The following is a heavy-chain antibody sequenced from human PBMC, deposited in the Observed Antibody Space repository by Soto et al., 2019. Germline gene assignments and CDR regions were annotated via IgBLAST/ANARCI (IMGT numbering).Heavy chain of an antibody. V-gene: IGHV1-46*03. CDR3: ASGTLMAPRDLDI. CDR2: INPSGGST. J-gene: IGHJ3*02. Sequence: GASVKVSCTASGYTFTIYYMHWVRQAPGQGLEWMGIINPSGGSTSYAQKFQGRVTMTRDTSTSTVYMELSSLRSEDTAVYYCASGTLMAPRDLDIWGQGTMVTVSS. D-gene: IGHD5-12*01. CDR1: GYTFTIYY.